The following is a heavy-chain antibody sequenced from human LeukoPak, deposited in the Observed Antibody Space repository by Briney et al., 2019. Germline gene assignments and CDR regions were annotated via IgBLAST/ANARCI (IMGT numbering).Heavy chain of an antibody. CDR1: GYTFTGYY. CDR3: ARALGTSSVLPFDY. J-gene: IGHJ4*02. V-gene: IGHV1-46*01. Sequence: ASVKVSCKASGYTFTGYYMHWVRQAPGQGLEWMGIINPSGGSTSYAQKFQGRVTMTRDMSTSTLYMELRSLRSEDRAVYYCARALGTSSVLPFDYWGQGTLVTVSS. CDR2: INPSGGST. D-gene: IGHD6-6*01.